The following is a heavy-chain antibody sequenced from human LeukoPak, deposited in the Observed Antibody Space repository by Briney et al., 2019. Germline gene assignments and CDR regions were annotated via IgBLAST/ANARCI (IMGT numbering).Heavy chain of an antibody. CDR1: GFTFSSYE. D-gene: IGHD6-19*01. J-gene: IGHJ6*04. CDR3: ARAGVGSGWYGTGYYGMDV. CDR2: ISTSGSTI. Sequence: GGSLRLSCAASGFTFSSYEMNWVRQAPGKGLEWVSYISTSGSTIYYADSVKGRFTISRGNAKNSLYLQMNSLRAEDTAVYYCARAGVGSGWYGTGYYGMDVWGKGTTVTVSS. V-gene: IGHV3-48*03.